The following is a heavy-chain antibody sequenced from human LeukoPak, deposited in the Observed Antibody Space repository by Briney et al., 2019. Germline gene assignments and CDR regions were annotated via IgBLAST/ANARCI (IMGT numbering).Heavy chain of an antibody. CDR1: GFTFSDYY. V-gene: IGHV3-23*01. Sequence: GGSLRLSCAASGFTFSDYYMSWVRQAPGKGLEWVSAISGSGDSTYYADSVKGRFTISRDNSKNTLYLQMNSLRAEDTAVYYCLRSSSGWYNFDYWGQGTLVTVSS. J-gene: IGHJ4*02. CDR2: ISGSGDST. D-gene: IGHD6-19*01. CDR3: LRSSSGWYNFDY.